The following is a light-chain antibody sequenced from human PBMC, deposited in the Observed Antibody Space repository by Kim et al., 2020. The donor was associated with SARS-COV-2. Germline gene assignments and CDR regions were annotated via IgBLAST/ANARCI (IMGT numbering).Light chain of an antibody. J-gene: IGKJ1*01. V-gene: IGKV3-20*01. CDR1: QSVSSSY. CDR3: QQYGSSPPWT. CDR2: GAS. Sequence: PGERATHSCRASQSVSSSYLAWYQKKTGQAPRLLIYGASSRATGIPDRFSGSGSGTDFTLTISRLEPEDFAVYYCQQYGSSPPWTFGQGTKMDIK.